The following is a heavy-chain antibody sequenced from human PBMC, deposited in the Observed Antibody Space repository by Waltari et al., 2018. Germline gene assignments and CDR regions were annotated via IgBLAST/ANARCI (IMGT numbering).Heavy chain of an antibody. V-gene: IGHV4-4*07. D-gene: IGHD3-3*01. CDR1: GGSISSYY. CDR3: ATSRRSFGVVIYFDY. J-gene: IGHJ4*02. Sequence: QVQLQESGPGLVKPSETLSLTCTVSGGSISSYYWSWIRQPAGKGLEWIGRIYTSGSTNYNPSLKSRVTISVDTSKNQFSLKLSSVTAADTAVYYCATSRRSFGVVIYFDYWGQGTLVTVSS. CDR2: IYTSGST.